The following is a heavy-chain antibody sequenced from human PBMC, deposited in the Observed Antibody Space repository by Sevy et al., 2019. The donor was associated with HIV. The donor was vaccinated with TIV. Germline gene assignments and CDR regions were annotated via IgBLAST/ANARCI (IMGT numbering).Heavy chain of an antibody. V-gene: IGHV3-23*01. Sequence: GGSLRLSCAASGFTFSSYAMSWVRQAPGKGLEWVSAISGSGGSTYYADSVKGRFTISRDNSKNTLYLKMNSLRAEDTAVYYCAKDPRSRYGDYGEGSFYFDYWGQGTLVTVSS. CDR2: ISGSGGST. CDR3: AKDPRSRYGDYGEGSFYFDY. D-gene: IGHD4-17*01. CDR1: GFTFSSYA. J-gene: IGHJ4*02.